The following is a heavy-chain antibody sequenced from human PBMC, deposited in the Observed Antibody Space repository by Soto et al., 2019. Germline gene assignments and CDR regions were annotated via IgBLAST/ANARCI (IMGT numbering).Heavy chain of an antibody. Sequence: PGQSLRISYRGSGYSFTSYSIGWVRQLPGKGLEWMGIIYPGDSDTRYSPSFQGQVTISADKSISTAYLQWSRLKASYTAMYYYERLLNPYVFWCCYYRGGYYRDLQSVRRRGSTDL. CDR2: IYPGDSDT. J-gene: IGHJ2*01. CDR3: ERLLNPYVFWCCYYRGGYYRDLQSVRRRGSTDL. D-gene: IGHD3-3*01. V-gene: IGHV5-51*01. CDR1: GYSFTSYS.